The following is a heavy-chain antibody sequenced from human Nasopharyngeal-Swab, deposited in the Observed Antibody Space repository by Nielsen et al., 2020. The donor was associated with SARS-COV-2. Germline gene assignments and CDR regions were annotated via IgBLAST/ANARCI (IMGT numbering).Heavy chain of an antibody. V-gene: IGHV3-30-3*01. Sequence: GESLKISCAASGFTFSSYAMHWARQAPGKVLEWVAVISYDGSKKYYADSVKGRFTISRDNSKNTLYLQMNSLRAEDTAVYYCARDQGSSWYTYYYYYGMDVWGQGTTVTVSS. CDR2: ISYDGSKK. CDR1: GFTFSSYA. D-gene: IGHD6-13*01. CDR3: ARDQGSSWYTYYYYYGMDV. J-gene: IGHJ6*02.